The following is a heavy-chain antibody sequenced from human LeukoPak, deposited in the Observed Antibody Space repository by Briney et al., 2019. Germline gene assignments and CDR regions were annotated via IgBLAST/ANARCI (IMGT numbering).Heavy chain of an antibody. CDR2: IYTSGST. CDR1: GGSISSYY. CDR3: ARVSPKRKKYYYDSSGYFSYYYYMDV. Sequence: WETLSLTCTVSGGSISSYYWSWIRQPAGKGLEWIGRIYTSGSTNYNPSLKSRVTMSVDTSKNQFSLKLSSVTAADTAVYYCARVSPKRKKYYYDSSGYFSYYYYMDVWGRGTTVTVSS. V-gene: IGHV4-4*07. J-gene: IGHJ6*03. D-gene: IGHD3-22*01.